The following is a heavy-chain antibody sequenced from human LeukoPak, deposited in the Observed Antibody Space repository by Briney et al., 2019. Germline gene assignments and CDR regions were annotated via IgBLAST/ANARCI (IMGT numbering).Heavy chain of an antibody. CDR3: SSAGAAAGPRWHLDV. V-gene: IGHV3-7*01. Sequence: PGGSLRLSCEVSGFTFRRHWISWVRQAPGKGLEWLANIGQDASETNYVDSVKGRFTISRDNAKGSVYLQMNSLRDEDTAVYYCSSAGAAAGPRWHLDVWGRGTRVTVSS. CDR2: IGQDASET. D-gene: IGHD6-13*01. J-gene: IGHJ2*01. CDR1: GFTFRRHW.